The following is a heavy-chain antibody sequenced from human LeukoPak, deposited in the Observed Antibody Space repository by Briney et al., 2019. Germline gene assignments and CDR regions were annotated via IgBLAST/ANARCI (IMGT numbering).Heavy chain of an antibody. V-gene: IGHV3-74*01. CDR1: GFTFSSYW. J-gene: IGHJ4*02. D-gene: IGHD3-9*01. CDR2: VNNDGSST. CDR3: ARNYDILTGYPYYFDY. Sequence: GGSLRLSCAASGFTFSSYWMHWVRQAPGKGLVWVSRVNNDGSSTSYADSAKGRFTISRDNAKNTLYLQMNSLRTEDTAVYYCARNYDILTGYPYYFDYWGQGTLVTVSS.